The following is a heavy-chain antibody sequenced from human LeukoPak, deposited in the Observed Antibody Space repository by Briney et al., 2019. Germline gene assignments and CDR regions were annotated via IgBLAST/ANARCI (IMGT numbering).Heavy chain of an antibody. Sequence: PGGSLRLSCAASGFTFSSYWMHWVRQAPGKGLVRVSRINSDGSSTIYADSVKGRFTISRDNAKDSVYLQMNSLRDEDTALYYCARDPSISWGCFDYWGQGALVTVSS. J-gene: IGHJ4*02. CDR3: ARDPSISWGCFDY. V-gene: IGHV3-74*01. CDR2: INSDGSST. D-gene: IGHD2-8*02. CDR1: GFTFSSYW.